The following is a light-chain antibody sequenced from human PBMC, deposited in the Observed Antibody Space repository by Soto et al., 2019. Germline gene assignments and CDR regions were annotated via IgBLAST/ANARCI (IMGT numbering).Light chain of an antibody. CDR3: QQYNNWPLT. J-gene: IGKJ4*01. CDR1: HRVSSY. V-gene: IGKV3-15*01. CDR2: GAS. Sequence: EIVMTQSPATLSVSPGERATLSCRASHRVSSYLAWYQQRPGQAPRLLIYGASTRATGIPARFSGSASGTEFTLTISSLQSEDFAIYYCQQYNNWPLTFGGGTNVDI.